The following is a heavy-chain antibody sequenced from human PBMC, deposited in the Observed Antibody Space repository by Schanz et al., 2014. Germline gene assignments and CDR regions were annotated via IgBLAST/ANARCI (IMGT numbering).Heavy chain of an antibody. CDR3: ATDIGGAVAAPVYDS. CDR2: ISGTGTKT. Sequence: DVQLVESGGGLAQPGGSLRLSCVASGFMFTKYAMNWVRQAPGKGLEWVSGISGTGTKTYYADSVKSRFTISRDNSKNTVFLQMSSLTADDTALYYCATDIGGAVAAPVYDSWGQGTLVTVSS. CDR1: GFMFTKYA. D-gene: IGHD2-15*01. J-gene: IGHJ4*02. V-gene: IGHV3-23*04.